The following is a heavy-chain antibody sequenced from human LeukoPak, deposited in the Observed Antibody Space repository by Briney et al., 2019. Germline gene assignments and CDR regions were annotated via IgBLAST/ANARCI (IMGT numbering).Heavy chain of an antibody. CDR3: ASGVGVVAATPILYYYMDV. J-gene: IGHJ6*03. D-gene: IGHD2-15*01. CDR2: INPNSGGT. Sequence: ASVKVSCKASGYSFTNYDIIWVRQAPGQGLEWMGWINPNSGGTNYAQKFQGRVTMTRDTSISTAYMELSRLRSDDTAVYYCASGVGVVAATPILYYYMDVWGKGTTVTVSS. V-gene: IGHV1-2*02. CDR1: GYSFTNYD.